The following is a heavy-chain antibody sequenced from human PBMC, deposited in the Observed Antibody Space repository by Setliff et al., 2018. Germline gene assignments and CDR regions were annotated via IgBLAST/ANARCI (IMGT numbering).Heavy chain of an antibody. CDR3: VREYSGGGLM. D-gene: IGHD6-19*01. CDR2: ISAYNGNT. J-gene: IGHJ3*01. CDR1: GYTFTSYG. V-gene: IGHV1-18*01. Sequence: VKVSCKASGYTFTSYGFSWVRQAPGQGLEWMGWISAYNGNTNYGQKYQGRVTVTTDASTNIVYMELRSLRSDDTAVYFCVREYSGGGLMWGQGTMVTVSS.